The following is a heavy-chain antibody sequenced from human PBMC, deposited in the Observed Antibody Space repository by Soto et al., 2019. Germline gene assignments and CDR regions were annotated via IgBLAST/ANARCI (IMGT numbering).Heavy chain of an antibody. Sequence: QVQLVQSGAEVKKPGSSVKVSCKASGGTFSSYAISWVRQAPGQGLEWMGGIIPIFGTANYAQKFQGRVTITADESTSTAYMELSSLRSEVTAVYYCARASGVWGRQVVRQAPDYWGQGTLVTVSS. J-gene: IGHJ4*02. CDR1: GGTFSSYA. D-gene: IGHD3-16*01. CDR3: ARASGVWGRQVVRQAPDY. CDR2: IIPIFGTA. V-gene: IGHV1-69*01.